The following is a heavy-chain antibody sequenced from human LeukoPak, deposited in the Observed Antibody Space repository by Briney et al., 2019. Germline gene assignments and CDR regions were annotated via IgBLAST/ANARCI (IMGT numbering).Heavy chain of an antibody. Sequence: GGSLRLSCAASGFTFSGSAMHWVRQASGKGLEWVGRIRSKANSYATAYAASVKGRFTISRDDPKNTAYLQMNSLKTEDTAVYYCTTSAPVVVAAPQWGQGTLVTVSS. CDR1: GFTFSGSA. CDR3: TTSAPVVVAAPQ. J-gene: IGHJ4*02. CDR2: IRSKANSYAT. V-gene: IGHV3-73*01. D-gene: IGHD2-15*01.